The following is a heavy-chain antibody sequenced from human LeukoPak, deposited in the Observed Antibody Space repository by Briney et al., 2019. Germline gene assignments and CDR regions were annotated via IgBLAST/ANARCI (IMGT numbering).Heavy chain of an antibody. CDR3: ARDSTDRDYGMDV. CDR2: ISGSGGST. CDR1: GFTFSSYA. D-gene: IGHD2/OR15-2a*01. V-gene: IGHV3-23*01. J-gene: IGHJ6*02. Sequence: QPGGSLRLSCAASGFTFSSYAMSWVRQAPGKGLEWVSAISGSGGSTYYADSVKGRFTISRDNSKNTLYLQMNSLRAEDTAVYYCARDSTDRDYGMDVWGQGTTVTVSS.